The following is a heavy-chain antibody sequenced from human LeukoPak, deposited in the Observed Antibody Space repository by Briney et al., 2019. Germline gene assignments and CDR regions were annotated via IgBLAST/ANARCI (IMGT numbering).Heavy chain of an antibody. D-gene: IGHD5-18*01. J-gene: IGHJ4*02. CDR3: ARDRAFSGYSYGLDY. CDR1: GVSISSYY. Sequence: PSXTLSLTCTVSGVSISSYYWSWIRQPPGRGLEWLAYIYYSGSTNYNPSLKSRVTISVDTSKNQFSLKLSSVTAADTAVYYCARDRAFSGYSYGLDYWGQGALVTVSS. CDR2: IYYSGST. V-gene: IGHV4-59*01.